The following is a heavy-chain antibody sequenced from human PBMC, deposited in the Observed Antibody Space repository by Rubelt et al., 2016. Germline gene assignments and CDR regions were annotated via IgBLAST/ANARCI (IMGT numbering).Heavy chain of an antibody. V-gene: IGHV1-18*01. CDR3: ARDVGVNSVLYSFDY. J-gene: IGHJ4*02. CDR1: GYTFTSYG. CDR2: SSDYNGNT. D-gene: IGHD4-23*01. Sequence: QVQLVQSGAEVKKPGASVKVSCKASGYTFTSYGISWVRKAPGQGLEWMGWSSDYNGNTNYAQKLHGRVTRTTDTTPSPAYMERSGLISDYPAVYYRARDVGVNSVLYSFDYWGQGTLVTVSS.